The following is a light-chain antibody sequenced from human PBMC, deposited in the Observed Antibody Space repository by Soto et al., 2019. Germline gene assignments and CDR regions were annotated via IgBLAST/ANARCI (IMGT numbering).Light chain of an antibody. V-gene: IGKV3-15*01. J-gene: IGKJ1*01. CDR2: GAS. CDR3: QQYAKWPPQT. CDR1: ETVIRN. Sequence: EIVMTQSPATLSVSPGERATLSCRASETVIRNLAWYQQKPGQAPRLLIYGASTRATGIPARFSGSGSGTEFSLTISSLQSEDFAVYYCQQYAKWPPQTLGQGTKV.